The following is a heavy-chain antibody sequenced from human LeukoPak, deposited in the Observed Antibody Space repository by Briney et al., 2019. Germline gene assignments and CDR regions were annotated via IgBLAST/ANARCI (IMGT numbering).Heavy chain of an antibody. CDR1: GYSISSGYY. CDR3: ARLGDIVVVPAVYFDY. D-gene: IGHD2-2*01. CDR2: IYHSGST. Sequence: SETLSLTCAVSGYSISSGYYWGWIRQPPGKGLGWIGSIYHSGSTYYNPSLKSRVTISVDTSKNQFPLKLSSVTAADTAVYYCARLGDIVVVPAVYFDYWGQGTLVTVSS. V-gene: IGHV4-38-2*01. J-gene: IGHJ4*02.